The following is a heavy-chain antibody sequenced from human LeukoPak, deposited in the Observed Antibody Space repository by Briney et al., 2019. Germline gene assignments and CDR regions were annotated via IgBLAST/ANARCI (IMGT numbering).Heavy chain of an antibody. CDR3: ARGRNRGSSSSPLGY. CDR2: IYYSGST. D-gene: IGHD6-6*01. CDR1: GGSISSYY. V-gene: IGHV4-59*12. J-gene: IGHJ4*02. Sequence: SETLSLTCIVSGGSISSYYWSWIRQPPGKGLEWIGYIYYSGSTNYNPSLKSRVTISVDTSKNQFSLKLSSVTAADTAVYYCARGRNRGSSSSPLGYWGQGTLVTVSS.